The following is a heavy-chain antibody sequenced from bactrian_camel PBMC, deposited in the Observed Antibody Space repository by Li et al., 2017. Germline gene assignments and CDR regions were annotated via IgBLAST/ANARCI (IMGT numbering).Heavy chain of an antibody. Sequence: HVQLVESGGGSVQAGGSLRLSCAVSVSSANDYCLGWFRQASGKEREEVAATGPSTTKYADSVKGRFTISQDLAQNMVYLQMDDLKPEDTGVYYCAARPGQCVWLLLGLDRAHYEFPSWGQGTQVTVS. CDR3: AARPGQCVWLLLGLDRAHYEFPS. D-gene: IGHD3*01. CDR1: VSSANDYC. V-gene: IGHV3S53*01. CDR2: TGPSTT. J-gene: IGHJ4*01.